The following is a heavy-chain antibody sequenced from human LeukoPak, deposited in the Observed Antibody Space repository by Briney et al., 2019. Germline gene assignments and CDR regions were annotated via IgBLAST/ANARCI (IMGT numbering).Heavy chain of an antibody. Sequence: GGSLRLSCAASGFTVSDDYMSWVRQAPGKGLGWVSVIYSGGTTDYADSVKGRFTISRDNSKNTLYLQMNSLRAEDTAVYYCARDGVWATFDYWGQRTLVTVSS. CDR3: ARDGVWATFDY. CDR1: GFTVSDDY. CDR2: IYSGGTT. V-gene: IGHV3-66*01. J-gene: IGHJ4*02. D-gene: IGHD2-8*01.